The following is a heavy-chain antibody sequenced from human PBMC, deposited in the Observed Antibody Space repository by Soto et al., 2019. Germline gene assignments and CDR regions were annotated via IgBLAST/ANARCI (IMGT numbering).Heavy chain of an antibody. Sequence: GGSLRLSCAASGFTFSSYAMHWVRQAPGKGLEWVAVISYDGSNKYYADSVKGRFTISRDNSKNTLYLQMNSLRAEDTAVYYCARDGAFPWGQGTLVTVSS. CDR3: ARDGAFP. V-gene: IGHV3-30-3*01. CDR1: GFTFSSYA. D-gene: IGHD3-16*01. J-gene: IGHJ5*02. CDR2: ISYDGSNK.